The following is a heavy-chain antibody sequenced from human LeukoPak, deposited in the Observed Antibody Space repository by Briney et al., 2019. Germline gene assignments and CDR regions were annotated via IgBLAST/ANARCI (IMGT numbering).Heavy chain of an antibody. Sequence: SETLSLTCTVSGGSISSSSYYWGWIRQPPGKGLEWIGSIYYSGSTYYNPSLKSRVTISVDTSKNQFSLKLSSVTAADTAVYYCAKDFGPEGWFGEKLQDYWGQGTLVTVSS. V-gene: IGHV4-39*07. CDR3: AKDFGPEGWFGEKLQDY. D-gene: IGHD3-10*01. CDR1: GGSISSSSYY. CDR2: IYYSGST. J-gene: IGHJ4*02.